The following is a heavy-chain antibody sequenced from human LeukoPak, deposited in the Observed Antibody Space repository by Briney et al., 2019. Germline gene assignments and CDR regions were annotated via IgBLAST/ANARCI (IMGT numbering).Heavy chain of an antibody. CDR1: GGSVSSSSYY. CDR2: IYYSGTT. D-gene: IGHD2-2*01. J-gene: IGHJ4*02. V-gene: IGHV4-61*01. Sequence: PSETQSLTCTVSGGSVSSSSYYWSWIRQPPGKGLEWIGYIYYSGTTNYNPSLKSRVTISVDTSKNQFSLRLSSVTAADTAVYYCAREGYQLNFDYWGQGTLVTVSS. CDR3: AREGYQLNFDY.